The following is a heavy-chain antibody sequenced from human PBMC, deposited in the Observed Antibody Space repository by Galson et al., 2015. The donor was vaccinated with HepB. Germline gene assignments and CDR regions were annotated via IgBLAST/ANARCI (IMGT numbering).Heavy chain of an antibody. CDR3: ARDRGWYTAVSAFDI. Sequence: SLRLSCAASGFTFSSYAMHWVRQAPGKGLEWVAVISYDGSNKYYADSVKGRFTISRDNSKNTLYLQMNSLRAEDTAVYYCARDRGWYTAVSAFDIWGQGTMVTVSS. D-gene: IGHD5-18*01. J-gene: IGHJ3*02. CDR2: ISYDGSNK. V-gene: IGHV3-30-3*01. CDR1: GFTFSSYA.